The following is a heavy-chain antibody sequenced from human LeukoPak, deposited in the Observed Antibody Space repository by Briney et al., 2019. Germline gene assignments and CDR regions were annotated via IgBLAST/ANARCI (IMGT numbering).Heavy chain of an antibody. J-gene: IGHJ6*02. CDR2: IRSKANSYAT. D-gene: IGHD3-10*01. Sequence: PGGSLRLSCAASGFTFSGSAMHWVRQASGKGLEWVGRIRSKANSYATAYAASVKGRFTISRDDSKNTAYLQMNSLKTEDTAVYYCTRQQGENGSGSYPLYYYYGMDVWGQGTTVTVSS. CDR1: GFTFSGSA. CDR3: TRQQGENGSGSYPLYYYYGMDV. V-gene: IGHV3-73*01.